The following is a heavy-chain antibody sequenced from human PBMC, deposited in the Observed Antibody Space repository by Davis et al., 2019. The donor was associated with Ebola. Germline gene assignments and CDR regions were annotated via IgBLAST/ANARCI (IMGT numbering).Heavy chain of an antibody. CDR2: IIPIFGTA. J-gene: IGHJ6*02. D-gene: IGHD2-2*01. CDR3: ARDRAPQYQLLAAVTEYYGMDV. CDR1: GGTFSSYA. Sequence: SVKVSCKASGGTFSSYAISWVRQAPGQGLEWMGGIIPIFGTANYAQKFQGRVTITADESTSTAYMELSSLRSEDTAVYYCARDRAPQYQLLAAVTEYYGMDVWGQGTTVTVSS. V-gene: IGHV1-69*13.